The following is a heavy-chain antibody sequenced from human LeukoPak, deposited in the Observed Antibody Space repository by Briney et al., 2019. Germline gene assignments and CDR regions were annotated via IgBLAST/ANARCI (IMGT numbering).Heavy chain of an antibody. Sequence: GGSLRLSCAASGFTFSSYGMSWVRQAPGKGLEWVSTISSSGGSTYYADSVKGRFTISRDNSKNTLYLQMNSLRAEDTAVYYCAKLGSGSYPLDYWGQGTLVTVSS. J-gene: IGHJ4*02. V-gene: IGHV3-23*01. CDR1: GFTFSSYG. CDR3: AKLGSGSYPLDY. CDR2: ISSSGGST. D-gene: IGHD1-26*01.